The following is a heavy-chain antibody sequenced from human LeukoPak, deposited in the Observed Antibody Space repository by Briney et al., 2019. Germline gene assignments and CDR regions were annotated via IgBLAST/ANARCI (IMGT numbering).Heavy chain of an antibody. J-gene: IGHJ6*02. CDR3: ARAAYYDFWSGYYPYGMDA. V-gene: IGHV4-59*01. Sequence: PSETLSLTCTVSGGSISSYYWSWIRRPPGKRLEWIGYIYYSGSTNYNPSLKSRVTISVDTSKNQFSLKLSSVTAADTAVYYCARAAYYDFWSGYYPYGMDAWGQGTTVTVSS. D-gene: IGHD3-3*01. CDR1: GGSISSYY. CDR2: IYYSGST.